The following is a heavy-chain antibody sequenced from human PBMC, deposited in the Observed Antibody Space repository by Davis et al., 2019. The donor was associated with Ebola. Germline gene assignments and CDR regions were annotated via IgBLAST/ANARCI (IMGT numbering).Heavy chain of an antibody. CDR1: GFTFSSYG. CDR2: IWYDGSNK. V-gene: IGHV3-33*01. CDR3: ARVGASYGYYFDY. D-gene: IGHD5-18*01. J-gene: IGHJ4*02. Sequence: GESLKISCAASGFTFSSYGMHWVRQAPGKGLEWVAVIWYDGSNKYYADSVKGRFTISRDNSKNTLYLQMNSLRADDTAVYYCARVGASYGYYFDYWGQGTLVTVSS.